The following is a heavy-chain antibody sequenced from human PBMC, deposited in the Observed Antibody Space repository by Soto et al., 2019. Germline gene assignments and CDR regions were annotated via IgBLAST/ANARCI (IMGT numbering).Heavy chain of an antibody. CDR1: GGSISSSSYY. CDR2: IYYSGST. Sequence: SETRSLTWTVSGGSISSSSYYVCWIRQPPGKGLEWIGSIYYSGSTYYNPSLKSRVTLSVDTSKNQFSLKLSSVTAADTAVYYCARHVPIWRGYFPSLDPWGPATLLTVSS. CDR3: ARHVPIWRGYFPSLDP. D-gene: IGHD3-3*01. V-gene: IGHV4-39*01. J-gene: IGHJ5*02.